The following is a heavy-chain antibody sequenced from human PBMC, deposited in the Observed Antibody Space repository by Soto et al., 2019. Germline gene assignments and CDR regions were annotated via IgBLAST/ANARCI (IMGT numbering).Heavy chain of an antibody. D-gene: IGHD3-3*01. V-gene: IGHV4-59*12. Sequence: SETLSLTCTVSGGSISSYYWSWIRQPPGKGLEWIGYIYYSGSTNYNPSLKSRVTISVDTSKNQFSLKLSSVPAADTPVYYGAKDYDVWSATVNPSVDSWALGTLGTDSX. CDR1: GGSISSYY. J-gene: IGHJ5*01. CDR2: IYYSGST. CDR3: AKDYDVWSATVNPSVDS.